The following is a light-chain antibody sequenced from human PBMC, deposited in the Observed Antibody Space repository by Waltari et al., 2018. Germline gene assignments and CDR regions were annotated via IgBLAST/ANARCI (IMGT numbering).Light chain of an antibody. V-gene: IGKV3-20*01. J-gene: IGKJ1*01. CDR2: GAS. Sequence: EVVLTQSPGTMALSPGERATLSCRASQTGVRSLCRYHQKPGHATRLLIYGASTRAAGIPDRFSGSGSGTDFSLTISRLEPEDFAVYYCQKYERLPATFGQGTKVEIK. CDR3: QKYERLPAT. CDR1: QTGVRS.